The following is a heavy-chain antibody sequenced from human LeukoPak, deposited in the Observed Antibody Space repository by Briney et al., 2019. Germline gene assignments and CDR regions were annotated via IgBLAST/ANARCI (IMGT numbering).Heavy chain of an antibody. CDR3: AKDRTATPDAFDI. Sequence: PPGGSLRLSCVASAFTFGVYAMHWVRQAPGKGLEWVSGISWNSGLIGYAGYVEGRFTISKNNTKNSLYPKMNSLRPEDTALYYCAKDRTATPDAFDIWGQGTMVPVSS. J-gene: IGHJ3*02. CDR1: AFTFGVYA. D-gene: IGHD2-15*01. V-gene: IGHV3-9*01. CDR2: ISWNSGLI.